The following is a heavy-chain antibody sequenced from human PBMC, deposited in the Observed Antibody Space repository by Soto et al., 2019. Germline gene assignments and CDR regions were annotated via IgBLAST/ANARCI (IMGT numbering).Heavy chain of an antibody. CDR3: VRHENQGKRASGSDP. CDR1: GGSISSGGYY. J-gene: IGHJ5*02. Sequence: SETLSLTCTVSGGSISSGGYYWSWIRQHPGKGLEWIGYIYYSGSTYYNPSLKSRVTISVDTSKNQFSLKLSSVTAADTAVYYCVRHENQGKRASGSDPGGLVTRSTV. V-gene: IGHV4-31*03. CDR2: IYYSGST. D-gene: IGHD3-10*01.